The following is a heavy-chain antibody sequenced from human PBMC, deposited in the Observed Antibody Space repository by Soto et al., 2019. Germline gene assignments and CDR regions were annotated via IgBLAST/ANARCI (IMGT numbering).Heavy chain of an antibody. D-gene: IGHD1-1*01. V-gene: IGHV3-11*06. Sequence: GGSLRLSCAASGFTFSDYYMSWIRQAPGKGLEWVSYISSSSSYTNYADSVKGRFTISRDNAKNSLYLQMNSLRAEDTAVYYRARGNWNSILYWGQGTLVTVSS. CDR2: ISSSSSYT. CDR3: ARGNWNSILY. CDR1: GFTFSDYY. J-gene: IGHJ4*02.